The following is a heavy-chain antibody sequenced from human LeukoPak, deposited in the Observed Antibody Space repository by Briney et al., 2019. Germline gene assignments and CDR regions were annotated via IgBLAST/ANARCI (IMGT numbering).Heavy chain of an antibody. Sequence: SVKVSCKASGGTFSSYAISWVRQAPGQGLEWMGGIIPIFGTANYAQKFQGRVTITADESTSTAYMELSSLRSEDTAVYYCARSYGRPYYYYGMDVWGKGTTVTVSS. J-gene: IGHJ6*04. CDR3: ARSYGRPYYYYGMDV. D-gene: IGHD4-17*01. CDR1: GGTFSSYA. CDR2: IIPIFGTA. V-gene: IGHV1-69*13.